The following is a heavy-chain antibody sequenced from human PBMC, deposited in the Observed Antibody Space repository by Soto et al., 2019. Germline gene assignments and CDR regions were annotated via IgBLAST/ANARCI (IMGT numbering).Heavy chain of an antibody. D-gene: IGHD2-15*01. CDR1: GYTFTSYA. V-gene: IGHV1-3*05. CDR2: INAGNGNT. CDR3: ARGTVVTPFDY. J-gene: IGHJ4*02. Sequence: QVQLVQSGAEEKKPGASVKVSCKASGYTFTSYAMHWVRQAPGQRLEWMGWINAGNGNTKYSQKFQGRVTITRDTSASTTYMEMSRRRSEDTAVYFCARGTVVTPFDYWGQGTLVTVSS.